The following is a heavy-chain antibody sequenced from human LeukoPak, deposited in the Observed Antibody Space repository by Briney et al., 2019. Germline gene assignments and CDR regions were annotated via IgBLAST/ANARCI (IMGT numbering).Heavy chain of an antibody. V-gene: IGHV4-59*08. Sequence: PSETLSLTCAVSGGSISTYHWSWIRQPPGKGLEWIGYISYSGSTNYNPSLKSRVTISVDTSKSQFSLKLSSVTAADTAVYYCARHPDYYGSGSYEYWGQGTLVTVSS. CDR1: GGSISTYH. J-gene: IGHJ4*02. CDR2: ISYSGST. D-gene: IGHD3-10*01. CDR3: ARHPDYYGSGSYEY.